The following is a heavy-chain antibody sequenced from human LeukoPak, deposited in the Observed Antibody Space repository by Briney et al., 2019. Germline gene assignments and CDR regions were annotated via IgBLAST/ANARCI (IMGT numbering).Heavy chain of an antibody. CDR2: IYYSGST. Sequence: SETLSLTCTVSGGSISSYYWSWIRQPPGKGLEWIGYIYYSGSTNYNPSLKSRVTISVDTSKNQFSLKLSSVTAADTAVYYCASSPSGLARMYVWGKGTTVTVSS. CDR1: GGSISSYY. J-gene: IGHJ6*04. CDR3: ASSPSGLARMYV. V-gene: IGHV4-59*08.